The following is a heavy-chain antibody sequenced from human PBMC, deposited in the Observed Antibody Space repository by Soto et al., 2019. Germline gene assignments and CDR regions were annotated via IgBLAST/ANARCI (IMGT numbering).Heavy chain of an antibody. V-gene: IGHV4-34*01. CDR1: GGTISGYY. Sequence: LEPMCLTCAVYGGTISGYYCSWIRQPPGKGLEWIGEINHSGSTNYNPSLKSRVTISVDTSKNQFSLKLSSVTAADTAVYYCARVLLGYYGSGSYYNPKYYYYYYYMDVWGKGTTVTVS. J-gene: IGHJ6*03. CDR2: INHSGST. D-gene: IGHD3-10*01. CDR3: ARVLLGYYGSGSYYNPKYYYYYYYMDV.